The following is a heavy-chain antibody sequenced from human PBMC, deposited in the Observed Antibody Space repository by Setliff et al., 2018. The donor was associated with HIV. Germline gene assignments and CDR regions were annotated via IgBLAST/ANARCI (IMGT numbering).Heavy chain of an antibody. CDR2: INPNNGDT. D-gene: IGHD6-19*01. CDR3: ARDEVIEVAGDFDN. V-gene: IGHV1-2*02. CDR1: GYTFTGYY. Sequence: ASVKVSCKTSGYTFTGYYVHWVRQAPGQGLAWMGWINPNNGDTNYAQKFQGRVTMTRDTSISTAYMELSSLKSDDTAVYYCARDEVIEVAGDFDNWGQGTLVTVSS. J-gene: IGHJ4*02.